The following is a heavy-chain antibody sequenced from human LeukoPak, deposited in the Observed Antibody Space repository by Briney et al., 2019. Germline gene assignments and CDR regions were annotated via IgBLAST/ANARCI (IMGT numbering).Heavy chain of an antibody. V-gene: IGHV3-21*01. CDR1: GFTFSSYS. D-gene: IGHD2-2*01. Sequence: PGGSLRLSCAASGFTFSSYSMNWVRQAPGKGLEWVSSISSSSSYIYYADSVKGRFTISRDNAKNSLYLQMNSLRAEDTAVYYCASRSHHTKYQLLGAGYSFDIWGQGTMVTVSS. CDR3: ASRSHHTKYQLLGAGYSFDI. J-gene: IGHJ3*02. CDR2: ISSSSSYI.